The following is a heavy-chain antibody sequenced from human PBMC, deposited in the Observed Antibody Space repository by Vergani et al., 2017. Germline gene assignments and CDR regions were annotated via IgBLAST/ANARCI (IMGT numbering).Heavy chain of an antibody. CDR1: GYTFTSYG. J-gene: IGHJ3*02. CDR2: IRAENGNT. D-gene: IGHD3-22*01. V-gene: IGHV1-18*01. CDR3: ARDSSGYTALDAFDI. Sequence: QVQLVQSGAEVKKPGVSVKVSCKASGYTFTSYGISWVRQAPGQGLEWMGWIRAENGNTNYAQKLQGRVTMTTETSTSTAYMELRSLRSDDTAVYYCARDSSGYTALDAFDIWGQGTMVTVSS.